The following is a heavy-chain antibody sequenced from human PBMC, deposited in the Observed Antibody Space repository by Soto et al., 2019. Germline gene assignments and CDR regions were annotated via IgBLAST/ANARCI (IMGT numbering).Heavy chain of an antibody. CDR3: ARGESRGYTPVYTWFDT. D-gene: IGHD6-25*01. Sequence: PGGSLRLSCAASGFTFSSYSMNWVRQAPGKGLEWVSYISSSSSTIYYADSVKGRFTISRDNAKTSLYLQMNSLRAEDTAVYYCARGESRGYTPVYTWFDTWGQGTLGTVSS. CDR2: ISSSSSTI. J-gene: IGHJ5*02. CDR1: GFTFSSYS. V-gene: IGHV3-48*01.